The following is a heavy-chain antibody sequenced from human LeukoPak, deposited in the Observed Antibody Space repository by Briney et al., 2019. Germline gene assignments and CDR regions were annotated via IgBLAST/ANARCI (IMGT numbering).Heavy chain of an antibody. D-gene: IGHD4-23*01. CDR1: GDSISRSLYY. J-gene: IGHJ3*02. CDR3: ARSYGGHCVCDAFDI. CDR2: IYYSGST. V-gene: IGHV4-39*01. Sequence: SETLSLTCTVSGDSISRSLYYWGWIRQPPGKGLEWIGTIYYSGSTYYNPSLKSRVTISVDTSKNQFSLKLTSVTAADTAVYYCARSYGGHCVCDAFDIWGQGTMVTVSS.